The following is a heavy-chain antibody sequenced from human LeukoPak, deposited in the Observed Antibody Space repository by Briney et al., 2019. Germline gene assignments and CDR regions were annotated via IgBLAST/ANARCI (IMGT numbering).Heavy chain of an antibody. CDR3: ANQLLWFGELLGY. J-gene: IGHJ4*02. V-gene: IGHV3-23*01. CDR1: GFTFSSYA. D-gene: IGHD3-10*01. Sequence: GGSLRLSCAASGFTFSSYAMSWVRQAPGKGLEWVSAISGSGGSTYYADSVKGRITISRDNSKNTLYLQMNSLRAEDTAVYYCANQLLWFGELLGYWGQGTLVTVSS. CDR2: ISGSGGST.